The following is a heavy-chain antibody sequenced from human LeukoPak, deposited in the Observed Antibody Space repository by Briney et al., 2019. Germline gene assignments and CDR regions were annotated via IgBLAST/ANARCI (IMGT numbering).Heavy chain of an antibody. CDR1: GYTFTSYG. CDR3: ARDLVEMATSFDY. V-gene: IGHV1-69*04. D-gene: IGHD5-24*01. Sequence: SVKVSCKASGYTFTSYGISWVRQAPGQGLEWMGRIIPILGIANYAQKFQGRVTITADKSTSTAYMELSSLRSEDTAVYYCARDLVEMATSFDYWGQGTLVTVSS. CDR2: IIPILGIA. J-gene: IGHJ4*02.